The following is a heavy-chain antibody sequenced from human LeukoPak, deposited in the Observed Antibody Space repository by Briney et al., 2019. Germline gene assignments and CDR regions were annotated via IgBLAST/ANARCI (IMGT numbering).Heavy chain of an antibody. V-gene: IGHV1-2*02. CDR1: GYTFTAYY. CDR3: ARDLLEMATILTPGF. Sequence: GASVKVSCKTSGYTFTAYYIHWVRQAPGQGLEWMGWINTDSGVTNYEQKFQGRVTMTRDTSITTAHMELSGLRSDDTAVYYCARDLLEMATILTPGFWGQGTLVTVSS. CDR2: INTDSGVT. J-gene: IGHJ4*02. D-gene: IGHD5-24*01.